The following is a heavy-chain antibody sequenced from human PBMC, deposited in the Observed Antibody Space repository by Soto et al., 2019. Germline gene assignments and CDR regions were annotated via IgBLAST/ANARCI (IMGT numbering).Heavy chain of an antibody. CDR3: ASSPMVRSRPWFDP. CDR2: ISAYNGNT. D-gene: IGHD3-10*01. Sequence: ASVKVSCKVSGYTFTSYGISWVRQAPGQGLEWMGWISAYNGNTNYAQKLQGRVTMTTDTSTSTAYMELRSLRSDDTAVHYCASSPMVRSRPWFDPWGQGTLVTVSS. CDR1: GYTFTSYG. J-gene: IGHJ5*02. V-gene: IGHV1-18*01.